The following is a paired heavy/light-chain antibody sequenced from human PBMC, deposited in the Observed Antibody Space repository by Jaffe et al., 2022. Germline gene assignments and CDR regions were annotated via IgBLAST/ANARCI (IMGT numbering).Heavy chain of an antibody. D-gene: IGHD3-22*01. CDR3: ARDNPFESYYDSSGYYYFDY. J-gene: IGHJ4*02. CDR1: GGSISSGSYY. CDR2: IYTSGST. Sequence: QVQLQESGPGLVKPSQTLSLTCTVSGGSISSGSYYWSWIRQPAGKGLEWIGRIYTSGSTNYNPSLKSRVTISVDTSKNQFSLKLSSVTAADTAVYYCARDNPFESYYDSSGYYYFDYWGQGTLVTVSS. V-gene: IGHV4-61*02.
Light chain of an antibody. CDR1: QSISSY. J-gene: IGKJ4*01. CDR3: QQSYSTLRT. Sequence: DIQMTQSPSSLSASVGDRVTITCRASQSISSYLNWYQQKPGKAPKLLIYAASSLQSGVPSRFSGSGSGTDFTLTISSLQPEDFATYYCQQSYSTLRTFGGGTKVEIK. V-gene: IGKV1-39*01. CDR2: AAS.